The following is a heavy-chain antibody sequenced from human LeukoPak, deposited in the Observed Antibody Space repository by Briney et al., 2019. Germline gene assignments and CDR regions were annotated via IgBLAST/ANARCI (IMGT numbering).Heavy chain of an antibody. CDR3: ATIEAVRFHY. CDR1: GFTFSRYG. V-gene: IGHV3-30*03. CDR2: ISYDGSNK. J-gene: IGHJ4*02. D-gene: IGHD6-19*01. Sequence: GRSLRLSCAASGFTFSRYGMHWVRQAPGRGLEWVAVISYDGSNKYYADSVKGRFTISRDNSKNTLYLQMNSLRAEDTAVYYCATIEAVRFHYWGQGTLVTVSS.